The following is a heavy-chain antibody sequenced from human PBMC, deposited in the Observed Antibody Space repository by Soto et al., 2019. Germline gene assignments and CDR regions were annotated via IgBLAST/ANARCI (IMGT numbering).Heavy chain of an antibody. CDR2: ISAHNGNT. CDR3: ARGGYGDY. D-gene: IGHD1-1*01. CDR1: GYTFTSYG. J-gene: IGHJ4*02. Sequence: QVHLVQSGAEVKKPGASVKVSCKASGYTFTSYGITWVRQAPGQGLEWMGWISAHNGNTDYAQKLQGRVIVTRDTATSTAYLELRSLRSDDTAVYYCARGGYGDYWGQGALVTVSS. V-gene: IGHV1-18*01.